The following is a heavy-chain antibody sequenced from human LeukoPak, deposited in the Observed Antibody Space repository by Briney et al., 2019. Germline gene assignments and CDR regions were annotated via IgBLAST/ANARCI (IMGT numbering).Heavy chain of an antibody. J-gene: IGHJ1*01. D-gene: IGHD1-26*01. V-gene: IGHV4-38-2*01. Sequence: SETLSLTCAVSGYSISSGYYWGWIRQPPGKGLEWIGNIYHSGSTYYNPSLKSRLTISVDTSKNQFSLKPNSVTAADTAVYYCARGATSGSYESEYWGQGTLVTVSS. CDR1: GYSISSGYY. CDR3: ARGATSGSYESEY. CDR2: IYHSGST.